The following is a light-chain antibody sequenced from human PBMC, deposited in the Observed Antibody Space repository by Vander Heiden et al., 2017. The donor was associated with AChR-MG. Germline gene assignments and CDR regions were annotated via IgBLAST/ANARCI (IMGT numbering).Light chain of an antibody. CDR2: SNN. CDR3: AAWDDSLNGQV. J-gene: IGLJ3*02. CDR1: SFNIGANT. V-gene: IGLV1-44*01. Sequence: QSVLTQPPSASGTSGQRITISCSGSSFNIGANTVSWYQQLPGTAPKLLIYSNNQRPSGVPDRFSGSKSGTSASLAISGLQSEDEADYYCAAWDDSLNGQVFGGGTKLTVL.